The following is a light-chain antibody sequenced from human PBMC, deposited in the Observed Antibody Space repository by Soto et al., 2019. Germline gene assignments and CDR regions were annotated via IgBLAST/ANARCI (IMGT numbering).Light chain of an antibody. CDR2: EVS. CDR3: CAYAGSSLV. J-gene: IGLJ3*02. Sequence: QSALTQPASVSGSPAQSITISCTGTSSDVGSYNLVSWYQKHPGNAPKLMIYEVSKRPSGVSNRFSGSKSGNTASLTISGLEAEDEADYYCCAYAGSSLVFGGGTKLTVL. V-gene: IGLV2-23*02. CDR1: SSDVGSYNL.